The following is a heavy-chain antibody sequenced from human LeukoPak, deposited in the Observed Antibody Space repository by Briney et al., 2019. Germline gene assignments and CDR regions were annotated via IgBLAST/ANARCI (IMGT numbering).Heavy chain of an antibody. CDR3: AASVRGVIFDAFDI. V-gene: IGHV4-59*01. CDR2: IYYSGST. CDR1: GGSISSYY. D-gene: IGHD3-10*01. Sequence: SETLSLTCTVSGGSISSYYWSWIRQPPGKGLEWIGYIYYSGSTNYNPSLKSRVTISVDTSKNQFSLKLSSVTAADTAVYYCAASVRGVIFDAFDIWGQGTMVTVSS. J-gene: IGHJ3*02.